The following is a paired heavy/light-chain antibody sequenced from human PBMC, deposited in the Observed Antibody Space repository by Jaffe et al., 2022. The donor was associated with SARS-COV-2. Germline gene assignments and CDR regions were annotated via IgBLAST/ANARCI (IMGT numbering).Light chain of an antibody. CDR1: QSVSSN. CDR2: GAS. J-gene: IGKJ2*01. V-gene: IGKV3-15*01. CDR3: QQYNSRYT. Sequence: EIVMTQSPATLSVSPGERATLSCRASQSVSSNLAWYQQKPGQAPRLLIYGASTRATGIPARFSGSGSGTEFTLTISSLQSEDFAVYYCQQYNSRYTFGQGTKLEIK.
Heavy chain of an antibody. J-gene: IGHJ3*02. CDR3: ARPGTSATGTWAFDI. D-gene: IGHD6-13*01. CDR2: ISGSSSTI. Sequence: EVQLVESGGGLVQPGGSLRLSCAASGFTFSSYSMNWVRQTPGKGLEWVSHISGSSSTIYYSDSLKGRFTISRDNAKNSLFLQMNSLGVEDTAVYYCARPGTSATGTWAFDIWGQGTMVTVSS. CDR1: GFTFSSYS. V-gene: IGHV3-48*01.